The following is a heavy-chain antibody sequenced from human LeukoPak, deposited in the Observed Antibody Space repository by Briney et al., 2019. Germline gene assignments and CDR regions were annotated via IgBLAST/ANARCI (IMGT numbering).Heavy chain of an antibody. D-gene: IGHD3-22*01. CDR2: IRYDGSNK. CDR1: GFTFSSYG. V-gene: IGHV3-30*02. J-gene: IGHJ4*02. Sequence: GGSLRLSCAASGFTFSSYGMHWVRQAPGKGLEWVAFIRYDGSNKYYADSVKGRFTISRDNSKNTLYLQMNSLRAEDTAVYYCARRGVYDSSGYYYAGYFDYWGQGTLVTVSS. CDR3: ARRGVYDSSGYYYAGYFDY.